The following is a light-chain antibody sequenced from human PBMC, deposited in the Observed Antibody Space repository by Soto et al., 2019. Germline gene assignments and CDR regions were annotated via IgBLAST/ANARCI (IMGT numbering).Light chain of an antibody. J-gene: IGKJ1*01. CDR2: DTS. CDR3: QQYGSSPRT. Sequence: DIQMTQSPPSLSASVGDRVTITCRASQSISSFFNWYQQKSGKAPKLLIYDTSSLQSGVPSRFSGSGSGTDFTLTISSLHPEDFAVYYCQQYGSSPRTFGQGTKVEIK. V-gene: IGKV1-39*01. CDR1: QSISSF.